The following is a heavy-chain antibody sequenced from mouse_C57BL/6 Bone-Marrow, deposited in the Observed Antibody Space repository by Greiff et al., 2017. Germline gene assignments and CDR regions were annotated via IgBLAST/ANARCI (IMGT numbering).Heavy chain of an antibody. CDR1: GYTFTSYW. J-gene: IGHJ2*01. CDR2: IDPSDSYT. CDR3: AREDYYGSSLDY. D-gene: IGHD1-1*01. V-gene: IGHV1-69*01. Sequence: VQLQQPGAELVMPGASVKLSCKASGYTFTSYWMHWVKQRPGQGLEWIGEIDPSDSYTNYNQKFKGKSTLTVDKSSSTAYMQLSSLTSEDSAVYDCAREDYYGSSLDYWGQGTTLTVSS.